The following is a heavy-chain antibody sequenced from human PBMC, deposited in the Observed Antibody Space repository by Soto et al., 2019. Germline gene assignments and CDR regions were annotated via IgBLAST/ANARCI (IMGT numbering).Heavy chain of an antibody. D-gene: IGHD3-9*01. Sequence: GAGCRIVDYGVGWMSKMHGKGLEWMGIIYPGDSDTRYSPSFQGQVTISADKSISTAYLQWSSLKASDTAMYYCARHGVGDILTGQPDYWGQGTLVTVS. CDR3: ARHGVGDILTGQPDY. V-gene: IGHV5-51*01. CDR2: IYPGDSDT. J-gene: IGHJ4*02. CDR1: GCRIVDYG.